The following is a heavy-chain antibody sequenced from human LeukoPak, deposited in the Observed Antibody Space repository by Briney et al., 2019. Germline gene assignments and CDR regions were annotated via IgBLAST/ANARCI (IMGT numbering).Heavy chain of an antibody. V-gene: IGHV3-11*01. CDR1: GFTLSDYY. J-gene: IGHJ6*03. CDR3: ERDHRVFSGWSATYDYYYYMGV. CDR2: ISSSGSTI. Sequence: PGGSLRLSCAAAGFTLSDYYMSWIRQAPGKGLEGVSYISSSGSTIYYADSVKGRFTISRDNAKNSLYLQMNSVRAEDTAVYYCERDHRVFSGWSATYDYYYYMGVWGKGTTVTVSS. D-gene: IGHD6-19*01.